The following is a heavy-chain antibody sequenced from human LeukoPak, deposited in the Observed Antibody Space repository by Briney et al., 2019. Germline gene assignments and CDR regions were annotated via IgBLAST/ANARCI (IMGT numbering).Heavy chain of an antibody. CDR3: AKNFGYYYDSSGYYFPPVDY. CDR2: ISYGGSNK. Sequence: GGPLRLSCAASTFTFSSYGMHWVRQAPGKGLEWVAVISYGGSNKYYADSVKGRFTISRDNSKNTLYLQMNSLRAEDTAVYYCAKNFGYYYDSSGYYFPPVDYWGQGTLVTVSS. J-gene: IGHJ4*02. D-gene: IGHD3-22*01. CDR1: TFTFSSYG. V-gene: IGHV3-30*18.